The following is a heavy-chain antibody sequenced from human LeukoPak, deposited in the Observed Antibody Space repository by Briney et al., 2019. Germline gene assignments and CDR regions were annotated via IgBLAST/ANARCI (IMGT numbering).Heavy chain of an antibody. V-gene: IGHV4-30-2*01. J-gene: IGHJ5*02. Sequence: SETLSLTCAVSGGSISSGGYSWSWIRQPPGKGLECIGYIYHSGSTYYNPSLKSRVTISVDRSKNQFSLKLSSVTAADTAVYYCARGRIAARQAWFDPWGQGTLVTVSS. CDR3: ARGRIAARQAWFDP. D-gene: IGHD6-6*01. CDR1: GGSISSGGYS. CDR2: IYHSGST.